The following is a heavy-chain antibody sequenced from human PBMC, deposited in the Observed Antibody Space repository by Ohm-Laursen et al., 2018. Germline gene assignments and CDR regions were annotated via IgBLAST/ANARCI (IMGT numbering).Heavy chain of an antibody. CDR1: GGSVKNNY. D-gene: IGHD6-25*01. CDR2: IYYSGST. V-gene: IGHV4-59*08. CDR3: ARHPDYRSDRWFDP. Sequence: TLSLTCTVSGGSVKNNYWSWIRQPPGKGLEWIGYIYYSGSTNYNPSLKSRVTISVDTSKNQFSLRLTSVTAADTAVYYCARHPDYRSDRWFDPWGQGTLVSVSS. J-gene: IGHJ5*02.